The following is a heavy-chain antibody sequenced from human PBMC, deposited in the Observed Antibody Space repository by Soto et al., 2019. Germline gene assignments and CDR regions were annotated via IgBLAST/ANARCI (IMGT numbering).Heavy chain of an antibody. V-gene: IGHV3-49*03. CDR3: ARARGFMGDAFDI. Sequence: GGSLRLSCAASGFSFVDYAMSWFRQAPGKGLEWVGFIRSKAYGGTKEYAASVKGRFTISRDNSKNTLYLQMNSLRAEDTAVYYCARARGFMGDAFDIWGQGTMVTVSS. J-gene: IGHJ3*02. CDR2: IRSKAYGGTK. CDR1: GFSFVDYA.